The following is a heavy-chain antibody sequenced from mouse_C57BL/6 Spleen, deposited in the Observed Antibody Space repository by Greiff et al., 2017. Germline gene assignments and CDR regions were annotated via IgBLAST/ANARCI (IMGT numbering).Heavy chain of an antibody. J-gene: IGHJ4*01. CDR1: GFTFSSYA. Sequence: EVKLVESGGGLVKPGGSLKLSCAASGFTFSSYAMSWVRQTPEKRLEWVATISDGGSYTYYPDNVKGRFTISRDNAKNNLYLQMSHLKSEDTAMYYCARARSTVVAYYAMDYWGQGTSVTVSS. CDR3: ARARSTVVAYYAMDY. CDR2: ISDGGSYT. D-gene: IGHD1-1*01. V-gene: IGHV5-4*03.